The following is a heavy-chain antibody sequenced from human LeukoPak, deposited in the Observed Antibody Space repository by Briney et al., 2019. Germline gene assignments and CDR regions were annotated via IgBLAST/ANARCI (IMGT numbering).Heavy chain of an antibody. V-gene: IGHV3-21*01. J-gene: IGHJ4*02. CDR2: ISSSSSYI. CDR3: ARRITMVRGVDY. CDR1: GFTFSSYS. D-gene: IGHD3-10*01. Sequence: PGGSLRLSCAVSGFTFSSYSMNWVRQAPGKGLEWVSSISSSSSYIYYADSVKGRFTISRDNAKNSLYLQMNSLRAEDTAVYYCARRITMVRGVDYWGQGTLVTVSS.